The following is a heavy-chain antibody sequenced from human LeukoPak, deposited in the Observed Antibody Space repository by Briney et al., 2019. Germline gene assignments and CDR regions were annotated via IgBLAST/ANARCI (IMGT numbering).Heavy chain of an antibody. CDR3: ASTAGTGYFDY. CDR2: IYSGGST. J-gene: IGHJ4*02. Sequence: QSGGSLRLSCAASGFTFSNAWMSWVRQAPGKGLEWVSVIYSGGSTYYADSVKGRFTISRDNSKNTLYLQMNSLRAEDAAVCYCASTAGTGYFDYWGQGTLVTVSS. CDR1: GFTFSNAW. D-gene: IGHD6-13*01. V-gene: IGHV3-53*01.